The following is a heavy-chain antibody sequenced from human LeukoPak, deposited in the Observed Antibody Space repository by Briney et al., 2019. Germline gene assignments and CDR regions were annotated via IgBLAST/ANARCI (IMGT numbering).Heavy chain of an antibody. CDR2: ISYDVNNE. V-gene: IGHV3-30-3*01. CDR3: ARDRAVADYYYYGMDV. D-gene: IGHD6-19*01. Sequence: QSGGSLRLSCAASGFTFSTYAMRWVRQPPGKGLEWVAVISYDVNNEYYADSVKGRFTISRDNSQNTVYLQMNSLRAEDTAVYYCARDRAVADYYYYGMDVWGQGTTVTVSS. CDR1: GFTFSTYA. J-gene: IGHJ6*02.